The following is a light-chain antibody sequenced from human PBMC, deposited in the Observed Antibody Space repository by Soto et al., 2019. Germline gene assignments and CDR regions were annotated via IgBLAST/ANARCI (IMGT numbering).Light chain of an antibody. CDR2: GAS. Sequence: ESVWTQSPGSLSLSPGERATLSCRASQSVSSNYLAWYQHKPGQAPRLLIYGASSRATGIPDRFSGSGSGTDFTLTISRLEPEDFAVYYCQHYGSSLSITFGQGTRREIQ. V-gene: IGKV3-20*01. J-gene: IGKJ5*01. CDR1: QSVSSNY. CDR3: QHYGSSLSIT.